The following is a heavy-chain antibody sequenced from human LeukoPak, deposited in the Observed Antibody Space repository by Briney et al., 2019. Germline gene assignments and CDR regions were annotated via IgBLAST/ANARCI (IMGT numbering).Heavy chain of an antibody. Sequence: GGSLRLSCAASGFTFSGYSMNWVRQAPGKGLEWVSYISSSSSTIYYADSVKGRFTISRDNAKNSLYLQMNSLRAEDTAVYYCARDLGDSSGYYWVPYNYFDYWGREPWSPSPQ. CDR2: ISSSSSTI. J-gene: IGHJ4*02. D-gene: IGHD3-22*01. CDR3: ARDLGDSSGYYWVPYNYFDY. V-gene: IGHV3-48*01. CDR1: GFTFSGYS.